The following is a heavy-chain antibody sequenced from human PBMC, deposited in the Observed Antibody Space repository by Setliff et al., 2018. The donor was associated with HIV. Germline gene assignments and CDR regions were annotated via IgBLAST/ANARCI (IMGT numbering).Heavy chain of an antibody. CDR2: IYTSGTT. CDR3: ARSSSSWSGWFDP. J-gene: IGHJ5*02. V-gene: IGHV4-61*02. Sequence: PSETLSFTCTVSGDSISSGSYYWSWIRQPAGKGLEWIGRIYTSGTTNYNPSLKSRVTISVDTSKNQFSLKLSSVTAADTAVYYCARSSSSWSGWFDPWGQGTLVTVSS. CDR1: GDSISSGSYY. D-gene: IGHD6-13*01.